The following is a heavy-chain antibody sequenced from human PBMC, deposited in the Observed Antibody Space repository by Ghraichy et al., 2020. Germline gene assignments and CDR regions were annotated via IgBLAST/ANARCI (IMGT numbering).Heavy chain of an antibody. Sequence: KVSCKVSGYTLTELSMHWVRQAPGKGLEWMGGFDPEDGETIYAQKFQGRVTMTEDTSTDTAYMELSSLRSEDTAVYYCATDPEGRWLRVPHFDYWGQGTLVTVSS. CDR3: ATDPEGRWLRVPHFDY. V-gene: IGHV1-24*01. CDR2: FDPEDGET. J-gene: IGHJ4*02. D-gene: IGHD5-12*01. CDR1: GYTLTELS.